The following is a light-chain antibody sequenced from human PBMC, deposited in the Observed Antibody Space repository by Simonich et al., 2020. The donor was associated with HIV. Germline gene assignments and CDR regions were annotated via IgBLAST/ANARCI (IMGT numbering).Light chain of an antibody. J-gene: IGLJ2*01. Sequence: NFVLTQPHSVSESPGKTVTISCTRSGGSIASNYVQWYQQRPGSAPTTGIYENNHRPSGVPDRFSCSIDSSSNSASLTISGLKTEDEADYYCQSYDSSIPVVFGGGTKLTVL. CDR2: ENN. CDR3: QSYDSSIPVV. CDR1: GGSIASNY. V-gene: IGLV6-57*03.